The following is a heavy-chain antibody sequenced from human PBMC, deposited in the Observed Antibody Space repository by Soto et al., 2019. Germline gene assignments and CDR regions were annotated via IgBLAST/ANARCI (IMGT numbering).Heavy chain of an antibody. CDR1: GFTFNTYA. CDR2: ISSDGFNK. CDR3: AKDPITKGGSANYFDY. V-gene: IGHV3-30*18. D-gene: IGHD5-12*01. Sequence: QVQLVESGGGVVQPGRSLRLSCTASGFTFNTYAMHWVRQAPGRGLEWVAIISSDGFNKYYADSVKGRFTISRDNSKNTLYVQMNSLRAEDTAVYYCAKDPITKGGSANYFDYWGQGTLVTVSS. J-gene: IGHJ4*02.